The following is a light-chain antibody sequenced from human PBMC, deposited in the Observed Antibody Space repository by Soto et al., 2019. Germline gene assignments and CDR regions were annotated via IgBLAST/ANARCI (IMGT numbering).Light chain of an antibody. CDR2: DAS. CDR3: QQRNHWYT. J-gene: IGKJ2*01. CDR1: QSVRSY. Sequence: EIVLTQSPATLSLSPGERATLSCRASQSVRSYLAWYQQKPGQAPRLLIYDASNRATGIPARFSGSGSGTDFTITISSLEPEDFAVYYCQQRNHWYTFGQGTKLEIK. V-gene: IGKV3-11*01.